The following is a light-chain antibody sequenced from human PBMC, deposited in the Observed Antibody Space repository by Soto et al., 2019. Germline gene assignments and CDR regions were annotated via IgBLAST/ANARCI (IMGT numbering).Light chain of an antibody. J-gene: IGKJ1*01. CDR3: PHYNNWQWT. CDR1: ETVSSSY. CDR2: GAY. V-gene: IGKV3-15*01. Sequence: RSTVSCRASETVSSSYLAWYQQKPGQTPRLLIYGAYTRATGVPDRFSGSGSGIELTLTISSLQSEDFLVYFCPHYNNWQWTFGQGTKVDI.